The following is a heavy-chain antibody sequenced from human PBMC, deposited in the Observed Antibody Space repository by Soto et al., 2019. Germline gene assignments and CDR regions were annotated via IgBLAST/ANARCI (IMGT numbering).Heavy chain of an antibody. Sequence: EVQLVETGGGLIQPGGSLRLSCAASGLTVSSNYMNWVRQAPGKGLEWVSVLYSGGSTHYAGSVKGRFIISRDNSKNTLYLQMNSLRVEDTAVDYCARDRHGDEGDGFDIWGHGTMVTVSS. CDR3: ARDRHGDEGDGFDI. J-gene: IGHJ3*02. CDR1: GLTVSSNY. V-gene: IGHV3-53*02. D-gene: IGHD3-10*01. CDR2: LYSGGST.